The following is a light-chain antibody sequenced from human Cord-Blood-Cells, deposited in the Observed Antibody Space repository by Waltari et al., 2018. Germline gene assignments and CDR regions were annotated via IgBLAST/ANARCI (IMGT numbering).Light chain of an antibody. CDR3: QQYGSSRWT. Sequence: DIVLTQYPGTLSVSPGERATPSCRASQSVSSSYLAWYQQKPGQAPRLLIYGASSRATGIPDRFSGSGSGTDFTLTISRLGPEDCAVYYCQQYGSSRWTFGQGTKVEIK. V-gene: IGKV3-20*01. CDR2: GAS. CDR1: QSVSSSY. J-gene: IGKJ1*01.